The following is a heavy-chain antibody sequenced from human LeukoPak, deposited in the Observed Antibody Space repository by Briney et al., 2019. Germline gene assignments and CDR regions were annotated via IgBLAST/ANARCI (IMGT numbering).Heavy chain of an antibody. V-gene: IGHV4-59*12. Sequence: PSETLSLTCTVSGGSISSYYWSWIRQPPGKGLEWIGYIYYSGSTNYNPSLKSRVTISVDTSKNQFSLKLSSVTAADTAVYYCARDGYNSSYLKALDYWGQGTLLTVSS. CDR3: ARDGYNSSYLKALDY. J-gene: IGHJ4*02. CDR1: GGSISSYY. D-gene: IGHD5-18*01. CDR2: IYYSGST.